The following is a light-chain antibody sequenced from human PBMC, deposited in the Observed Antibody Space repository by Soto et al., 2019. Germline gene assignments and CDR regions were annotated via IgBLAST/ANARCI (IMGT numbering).Light chain of an antibody. Sequence: DIQMTQSPSTLSASVRYKVTITCRASQSISRWLAWHQQKPGKAPKLLIYDASSLESGVPSRFSGSGFGTEFTLTISSLQPDDFATYYCQQYNYFRTFGQGTDWRL. CDR3: QQYNYFRT. V-gene: IGKV1-5*01. J-gene: IGKJ5*01. CDR2: DAS. CDR1: QSISRW.